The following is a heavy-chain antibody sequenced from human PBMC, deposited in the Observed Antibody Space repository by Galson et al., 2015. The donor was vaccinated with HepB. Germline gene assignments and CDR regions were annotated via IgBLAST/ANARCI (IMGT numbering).Heavy chain of an antibody. CDR1: GGSITNNNW. Sequence: LSLTCAVSGGSITNNNWWSWVRQPPGKGLEWIGEVSHSGITNYNPSLKSRVTISLDKSKNQFSLNLSSVTAADTAVYFCARFRQWELFDPWGQGTLVTVSS. J-gene: IGHJ5*02. CDR2: VSHSGIT. D-gene: IGHD1-26*01. V-gene: IGHV4-4*01. CDR3: ARFRQWELFDP.